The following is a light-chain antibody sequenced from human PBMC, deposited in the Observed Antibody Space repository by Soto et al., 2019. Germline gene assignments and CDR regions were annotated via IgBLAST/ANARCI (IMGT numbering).Light chain of an antibody. CDR3: SSYAGSSTYV. Sequence: QSALTQPPSASVSPGQSVTVSCTGTRSDVGGYDYVSWYQQHPGKAPKLMIYEVSKRPSGVPDRFSGSKSGNTASLTVSGLQAEDEADYYCSSYAGSSTYVFGTGTQLTVL. J-gene: IGLJ1*01. CDR2: EVS. CDR1: RSDVGGYDY. V-gene: IGLV2-8*01.